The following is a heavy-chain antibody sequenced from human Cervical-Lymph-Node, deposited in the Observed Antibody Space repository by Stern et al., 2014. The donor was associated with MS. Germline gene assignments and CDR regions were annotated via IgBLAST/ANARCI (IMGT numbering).Heavy chain of an antibody. V-gene: IGHV1-69*01. D-gene: IGHD3-10*01. CDR2: IIPTLDTP. CDR1: GGTFSSYE. CDR3: ARAYTYYSNSAGY. Sequence: VHLVESGAEVKKPGSSVKVSCKASGGTFSSYEITWVLQAPGQGLEWMGGIIPTLDTPTYAHKFQYRVTISADESTNTAYLELNGLKSDDTAIYFCARAYTYYSNSAGYWGQGTLVTVSS. J-gene: IGHJ4*02.